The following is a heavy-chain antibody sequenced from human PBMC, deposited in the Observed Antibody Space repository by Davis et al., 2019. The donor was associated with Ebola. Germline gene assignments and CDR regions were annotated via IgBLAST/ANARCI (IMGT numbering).Heavy chain of an antibody. CDR3: ARDPRRWLQSVGY. J-gene: IGHJ4*02. CDR1: GFTFSSYS. V-gene: IGHV3-21*01. Sequence: PGGSLRLSCAASGFTFSSYSMNWVRQAPGKGLEWVSSISSSSSYIYYADSVKGRFTISRDNAKNSLYLQMNSLRAEDTAVYYCARDPRRWLQSVGYWGQGTLVTVSS. CDR2: ISSSSSYI. D-gene: IGHD5-24*01.